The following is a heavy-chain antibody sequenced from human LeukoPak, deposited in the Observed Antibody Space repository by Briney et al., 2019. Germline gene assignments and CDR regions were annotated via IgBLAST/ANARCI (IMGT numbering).Heavy chain of an antibody. D-gene: IGHD5-24*01. V-gene: IGHV4-59*08. CDR2: IYYSGST. CDR1: GGSISSYY. CDR3: ARSRAGDNFDAFEI. J-gene: IGHJ3*02. Sequence: PSETLSLTCTASGGSISSYYWSWIRQPPGKGLEWIGYIYYSGSTKYYPSLKSRVTISVDTSKNQFSLKLSSVTAADTAVYYCARSRAGDNFDAFEIWGQGTMVTVSS.